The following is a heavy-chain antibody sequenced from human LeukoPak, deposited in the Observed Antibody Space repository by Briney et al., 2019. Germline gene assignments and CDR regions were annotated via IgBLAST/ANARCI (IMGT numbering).Heavy chain of an antibody. Sequence: SETLSLTCAVYGGSFSGYYWSWIRQPPGRGLEWIGEIDHSGSTNYNPSLKSRVTISVDTSKNQFSLKLSSVTAADTAVYYCARGGPISSGWYLRVSWFDPWGQGTLVTVSS. CDR2: IDHSGST. J-gene: IGHJ5*02. D-gene: IGHD6-19*01. V-gene: IGHV4-34*01. CDR1: GGSFSGYY. CDR3: ARGGPISSGWYLRVSWFDP.